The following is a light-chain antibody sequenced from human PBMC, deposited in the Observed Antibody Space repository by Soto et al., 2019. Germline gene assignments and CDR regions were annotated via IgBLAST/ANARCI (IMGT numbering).Light chain of an antibody. CDR3: SSYTNINTRACV. V-gene: IGLV2-14*01. CDR1: SGDIGSYNR. J-gene: IGLJ1*01. CDR2: EVT. Sequence: ALTQPASVSGSPGQSITISRTGTSGDIGSYNRVSWYQQHPGKAPKLIIYEVTDRPSGVSNRFSGSKSGNTASLTISGLQAEDEAEYYCSSYTNINTRACVFGTGTKV.